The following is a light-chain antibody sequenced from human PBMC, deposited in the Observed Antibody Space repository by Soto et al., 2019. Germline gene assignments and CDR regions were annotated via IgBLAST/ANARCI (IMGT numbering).Light chain of an antibody. CDR1: YSNIGDNA. CDR3: AAWDDSLNGVV. J-gene: IGLJ2*01. V-gene: IGLV1-36*01. Sequence: QSVLTQPPSVSGAPRQRVTISCSGSYSNIGDNAVNWYQHLPGKAPKLLIYYDDLLPSGVSDRFSGSKSGTSASLVISGLLSEDEADYYCAAWDDSLNGVVFGGGTKLTVL. CDR2: YDD.